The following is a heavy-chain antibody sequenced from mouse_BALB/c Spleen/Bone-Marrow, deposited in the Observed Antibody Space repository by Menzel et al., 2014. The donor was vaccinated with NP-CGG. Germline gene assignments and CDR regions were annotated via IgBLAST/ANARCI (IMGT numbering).Heavy chain of an antibody. CDR2: INPDSSTI. Sequence: VQLQQSGGGLVQPGGSLKLSCAASGFDFSRYWMSWVRQAPGKGLEWIGEINPDSSTINYTPSLKDKFIISRDNAKNTLYLQMSRVRSEDTALYYCARLHYYGSFAYWGQGTLVTVSA. V-gene: IGHV4-1*02. CDR1: GFDFSRYW. CDR3: ARLHYYGSFAY. D-gene: IGHD1-2*01. J-gene: IGHJ3*01.